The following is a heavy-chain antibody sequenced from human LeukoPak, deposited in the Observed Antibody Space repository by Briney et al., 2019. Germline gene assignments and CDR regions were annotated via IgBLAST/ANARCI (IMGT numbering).Heavy chain of an antibody. V-gene: IGHV4-34*01. D-gene: IGHD3-22*01. Sequence: SETLSLTCAVYGGSFSGYYWSWIRQPPGKGLEWIGEINHSGSTNYNPSLKGRVTISVDTSKNQFSLKLSSVTAADTAVYYCARGGVTYYYDSSGYRDWGQGTLVTVSS. CDR1: GGSFSGYY. J-gene: IGHJ4*02. CDR3: ARGGVTYYYDSSGYRD. CDR2: INHSGST.